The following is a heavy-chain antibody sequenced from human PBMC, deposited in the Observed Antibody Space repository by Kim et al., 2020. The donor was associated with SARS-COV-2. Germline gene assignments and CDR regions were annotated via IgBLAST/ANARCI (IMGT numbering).Heavy chain of an antibody. V-gene: IGHV3-30*04. CDR2: ISYDGSNK. D-gene: IGHD2-21*02. Sequence: GGSLRLSCAASGFTFSSYAMHWVRQAPGKGLEWVAVISYDGSNKYYADSVKGRFTISRDNSKNTLYLQMNSLRAEDTAVYYCAREGCGGDCYFDYWGQGT. CDR3: AREGCGGDCYFDY. CDR1: GFTFSSYA. J-gene: IGHJ4*02.